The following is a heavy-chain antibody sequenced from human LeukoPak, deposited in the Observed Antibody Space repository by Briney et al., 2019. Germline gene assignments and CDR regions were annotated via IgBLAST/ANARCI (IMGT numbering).Heavy chain of an antibody. CDR3: ASINYYDSSGSPRDAFDI. Sequence: ASVKVSCKASGYTFTSYYMHWVRQAPGQGLEWMRIINPSGGSTSYAQKFQGRVTMTRDMSTSTVYMELSSLRSEDTAVYYCASINYYDSSGSPRDAFDIWGQGTMVTVSS. V-gene: IGHV1-46*01. CDR1: GYTFTSYY. J-gene: IGHJ3*02. CDR2: INPSGGST. D-gene: IGHD3-22*01.